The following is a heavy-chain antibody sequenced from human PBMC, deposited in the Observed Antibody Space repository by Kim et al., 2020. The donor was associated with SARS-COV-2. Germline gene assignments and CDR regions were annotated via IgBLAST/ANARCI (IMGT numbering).Heavy chain of an antibody. V-gene: IGHV1-24*01. D-gene: IGHD6-19*01. Sequence: ASVKVSCKVSGYTLTELSMHWVRQAPGKGLEWMGGFDPEDGETIYAQKFQGRVTMTEDTSTDTAYMELSSLRSEDTAVYYCAGRFGTRPGGWYRPRGSWFDPWGQGTLVTVSS. CDR1: GYTLTELS. CDR3: AGRFGTRPGGWYRPRGSWFDP. J-gene: IGHJ5*02. CDR2: FDPEDGET.